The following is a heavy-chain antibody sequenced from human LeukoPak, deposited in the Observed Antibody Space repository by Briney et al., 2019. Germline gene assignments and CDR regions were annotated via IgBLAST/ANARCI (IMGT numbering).Heavy chain of an antibody. CDR2: IYYSGST. CDR1: GGSISSYY. D-gene: IGHD6-19*01. Sequence: SETLSLTCTVSGGSISSYYWSWIRQPPGKGLEWFGYIYYSGSTNYNPSLKSPVTISVDTSKSQFSLKLSSVTAADTAVYYCASLSSGWYTEYFQHWGQGTLVTVSS. CDR3: ASLSSGWYTEYFQH. V-gene: IGHV4-59*08. J-gene: IGHJ1*01.